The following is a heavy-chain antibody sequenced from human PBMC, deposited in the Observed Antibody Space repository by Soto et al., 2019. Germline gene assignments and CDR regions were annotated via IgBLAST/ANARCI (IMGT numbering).Heavy chain of an antibody. CDR2: FEAEDGET. CDR1: GYTLSRCS. J-gene: IGHJ5*02. CDR3: ATREGGDYVGVKWFDP. V-gene: IGHV1-24*01. Sequence: ASVKVSGKAAGYTLSRCSMHCVRQAPGKGLEWMGGFEAEDGETINAQKLQGRERMTEDTSTNTAYMELSSLRSEDTDVYYCATREGGDYVGVKWFDPWGQGTLVTVSS. D-gene: IGHD4-17*01.